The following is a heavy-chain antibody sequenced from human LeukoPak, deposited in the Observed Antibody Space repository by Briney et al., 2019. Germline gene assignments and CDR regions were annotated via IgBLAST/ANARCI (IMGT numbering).Heavy chain of an antibody. Sequence: PSETLSLTCAVYGGSFSGYYWSWIRQPPGKGLEWIGEINHSGSTNYNPSLKSRVTISVDTSKNQFFLKLSSVTAADTAVYYCARGPSVLLWFGEYYGMDVWGQGTTVTVSS. V-gene: IGHV4-34*01. CDR2: INHSGST. J-gene: IGHJ6*02. CDR3: ARGPSVLLWFGEYYGMDV. CDR1: GGSFSGYY. D-gene: IGHD3-10*01.